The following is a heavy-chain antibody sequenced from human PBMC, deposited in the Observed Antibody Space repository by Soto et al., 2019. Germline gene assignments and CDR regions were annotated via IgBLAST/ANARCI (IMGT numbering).Heavy chain of an antibody. CDR1: GYTFSDYY. Sequence: ASVKVSCKASGYTFSDYYIHWVRQAPGQGLEWMGWINPNSGGTKYAPKFQGGVTMTRDTSITTAYMELSRLRSGDKAVYYCARKTATAKQEVVDVWGQGTPVTVSS. CDR2: INPNSGGT. D-gene: IGHD6-13*01. V-gene: IGHV1-2*02. CDR3: ARKTATAKQEVVDV. J-gene: IGHJ4*02.